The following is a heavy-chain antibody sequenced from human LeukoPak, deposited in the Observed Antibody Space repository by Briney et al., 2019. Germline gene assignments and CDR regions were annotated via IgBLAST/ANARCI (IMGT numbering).Heavy chain of an antibody. CDR3: ATYDFWSGYGVGY. CDR1: GFTFSSYD. V-gene: IGHV3-23*01. Sequence: GGSLRLSCAASGFTFSSYDLSWVRQAPGKGLEWISAISDSGGSTYYADSVKGRFTISRDNSKNTLYLQMNSLRAEDTAVYYCATYDFWSGYGVGYWGQGTLVTVSS. D-gene: IGHD3-3*01. CDR2: ISDSGGST. J-gene: IGHJ4*02.